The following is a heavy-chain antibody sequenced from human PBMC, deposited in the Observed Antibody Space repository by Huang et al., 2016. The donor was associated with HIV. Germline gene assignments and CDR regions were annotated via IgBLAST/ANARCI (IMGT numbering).Heavy chain of an antibody. CDR3: ARSLKYGAHCYFDV. Sequence: QVQLQESGPGLVKPSQTLSLNCAVSGVSIGSGGHYWSWIRQSPGTGLECLGYIYYSGSTYYNPSLKSRVTISVATSRNQFSLKLTSVTAADTAVYYCARSLKYGAHCYFDVWGKGTMVIASS. CDR1: GVSIGSGGHY. V-gene: IGHV4-30-4*01. D-gene: IGHD4-17*01. CDR2: IYYSGST. J-gene: IGHJ6*03.